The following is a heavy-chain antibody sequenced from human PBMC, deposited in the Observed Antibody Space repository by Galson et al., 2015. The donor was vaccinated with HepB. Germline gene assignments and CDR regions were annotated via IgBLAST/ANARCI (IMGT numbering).Heavy chain of an antibody. CDR1: GYTFTSYG. CDR3: ARGPSSLWFGEERYFDL. J-gene: IGHJ2*01. D-gene: IGHD3-10*01. Sequence: SVKVSCKASGYTFTSYGIIWVRQAPGQGLEYMGWISGNNGNTNSVQSLQGRVTMTTDTSTSTVYMELRSLRSDDTAVYYCARGPSSLWFGEERYFDLWGRGTLVTVSS. V-gene: IGHV1-18*01. CDR2: ISGNNGNT.